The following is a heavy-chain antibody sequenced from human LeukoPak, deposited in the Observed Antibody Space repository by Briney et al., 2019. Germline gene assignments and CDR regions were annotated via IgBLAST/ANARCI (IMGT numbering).Heavy chain of an antibody. Sequence: SETLSLTCTVSGGSFSNYYWSWIRQPPGKGLEWIGYIYSSGSAIYNPSLKSRVTISVDTSKNQFSLKLSSVTAADTAVYYCARGLTIFGVELDYWGQGTLVTVSS. V-gene: IGHV4-59*12. J-gene: IGHJ4*02. D-gene: IGHD3-3*01. CDR1: GGSFSNYY. CDR2: IYSSGSA. CDR3: ARGLTIFGVELDY.